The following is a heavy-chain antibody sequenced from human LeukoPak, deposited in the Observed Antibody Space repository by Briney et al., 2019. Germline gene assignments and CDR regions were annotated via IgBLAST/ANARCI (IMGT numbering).Heavy chain of an antibody. CDR3: ARDHRTGYSSGWPAGHYYYYYGMDV. Sequence: SETLSLTCAVYGGSFSGYYWSWIRQPPGKGLEWIGRIYTSGSTNYNPSLKSRVTMSVDTSKNQFSLKLSSVTAADTAVYYCARDHRTGYSSGWPAGHYYYYYGMDVWGQGTTVTVSS. D-gene: IGHD6-19*01. J-gene: IGHJ6*02. CDR2: IYTSGST. CDR1: GGSFSGYY. V-gene: IGHV4-59*10.